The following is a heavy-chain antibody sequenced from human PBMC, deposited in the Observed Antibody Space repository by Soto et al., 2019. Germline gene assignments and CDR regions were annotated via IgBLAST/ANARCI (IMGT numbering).Heavy chain of an antibody. J-gene: IGHJ6*02. CDR2: IIPIFGTA. V-gene: IGHV1-69*01. D-gene: IGHD3-22*01. Sequence: QVHLLQSGAEVKKPGSSVKVSCKASGDTFSSYAISWVRQSPGQGLEWMGGIIPIFGTANYAQKFQGRVTMTADESTSTAYMELSSLISEDTAVYYCARDGCGYLSRSSPMDVWDQGTTVTVSS. CDR3: ARDGCGYLSRSSPMDV. CDR1: GDTFSSYA.